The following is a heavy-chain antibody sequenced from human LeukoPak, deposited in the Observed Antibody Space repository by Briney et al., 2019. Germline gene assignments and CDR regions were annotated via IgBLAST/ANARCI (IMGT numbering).Heavy chain of an antibody. D-gene: IGHD6-19*01. Sequence: GRSLRLSCAASGFTFSSYGMHWVRQAPGKGLEWVAVISYDGSNKYYADSVKGRFTISRDNSKNTLYLQMNSLRAEDTAVYYCAKDMAVAGGVFDYWGQGTLVTVSS. CDR3: AKDMAVAGGVFDY. CDR1: GFTFSSYG. V-gene: IGHV3-30*18. CDR2: ISYDGSNK. J-gene: IGHJ4*02.